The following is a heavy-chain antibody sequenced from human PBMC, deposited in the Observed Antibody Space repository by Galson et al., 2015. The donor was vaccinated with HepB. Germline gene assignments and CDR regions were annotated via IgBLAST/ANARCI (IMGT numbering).Heavy chain of an antibody. D-gene: IGHD6-19*01. Sequence: SVKVSCKASGYTFISSGISWVRQAPGQGLEWMGWISAYNGNTNYAQKLQDRVTMTTDTSTSTAYMELRSLRSDDTAVYYCARGAWIAVAGTGWFDPWGQGTLVTVSS. CDR1: GYTFISSG. V-gene: IGHV1-18*04. CDR3: ARGAWIAVAGTGWFDP. CDR2: ISAYNGNT. J-gene: IGHJ5*02.